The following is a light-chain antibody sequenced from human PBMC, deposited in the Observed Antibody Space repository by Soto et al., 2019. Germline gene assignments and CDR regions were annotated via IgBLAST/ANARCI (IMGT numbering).Light chain of an antibody. Sequence: EIVLTQSPGTLSLSPGERATLSCRASQSVSLNYLAWYQQKPGQTHRLLMYGASSRATGIPDRFSAGGSGTDFTLTITRLEPEDFAVYYCQQYGSSPYTFGQGTKLEIK. CDR1: QSVSLNY. CDR3: QQYGSSPYT. J-gene: IGKJ2*01. CDR2: GAS. V-gene: IGKV3-20*01.